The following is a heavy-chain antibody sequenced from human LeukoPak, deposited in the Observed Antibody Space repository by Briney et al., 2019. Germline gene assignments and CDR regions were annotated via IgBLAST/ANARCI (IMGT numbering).Heavy chain of an antibody. Sequence: ASVKVSCKASGGTFSSYAISWVRRAPGQGLEWMGGIIPIFGTANYAQKFQGRVTITTDESTSTAYMELSSLRSEDTAVYYCARLIAAAGTNYYYMDVWGKGTTVTVSS. J-gene: IGHJ6*03. CDR1: GGTFSSYA. CDR3: ARLIAAAGTNYYYMDV. V-gene: IGHV1-69*05. CDR2: IIPIFGTA. D-gene: IGHD6-13*01.